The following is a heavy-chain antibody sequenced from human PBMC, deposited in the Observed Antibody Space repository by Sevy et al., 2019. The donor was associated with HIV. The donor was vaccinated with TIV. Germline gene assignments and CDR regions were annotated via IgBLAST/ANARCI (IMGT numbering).Heavy chain of an antibody. D-gene: IGHD3-10*01. V-gene: IGHV5-51*01. Sequence: GESLKISCEASGYSFISYCIGSVRQLPEKGLEWMGIVCPGGGYIGYSPSFQGQVTISADKSITTAYLQWSSMKASDTAMYYCARQGDLDSFDYWGQGTLVTVSS. CDR2: VCPGGGYI. CDR1: GYSFISYC. J-gene: IGHJ4*02. CDR3: ARQGDLDSFDY.